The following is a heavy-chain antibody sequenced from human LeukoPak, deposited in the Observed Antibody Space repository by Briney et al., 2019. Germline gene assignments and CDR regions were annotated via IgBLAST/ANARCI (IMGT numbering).Heavy chain of an antibody. CDR1: GFTVSSNY. CDR3: ARSGTDYGDSIDY. J-gene: IGHJ4*02. D-gene: IGHD4-17*01. Sequence: GGSLRLSCAASGFTVSSNYMSWVRPAPGKGLEWVSVIYSGGSTYYADSVKGRFTISRDDSKNTLYLQMNSLRAEDTAVYYCARSGTDYGDSIDYWGQGTLVTVSS. CDR2: IYSGGST. V-gene: IGHV3-53*01.